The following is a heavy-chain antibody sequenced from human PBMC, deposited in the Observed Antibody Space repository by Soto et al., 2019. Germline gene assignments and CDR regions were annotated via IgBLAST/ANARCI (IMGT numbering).Heavy chain of an antibody. CDR2: ISGSGGST. Sequence: PGGSLRLSCAASGFTFSSYAMNWVRQAPGKGLEWVSAISGSGGSTYYADSVKGRFTISRDNSKNTLYLQMNSLRAEDTAVYYCAKQRATRCSGGSCSLRYMGVWGKGTTVTVSS. D-gene: IGHD2-15*01. CDR1: GFTFSSYA. V-gene: IGHV3-23*01. J-gene: IGHJ6*03. CDR3: AKQRATRCSGGSCSLRYMGV.